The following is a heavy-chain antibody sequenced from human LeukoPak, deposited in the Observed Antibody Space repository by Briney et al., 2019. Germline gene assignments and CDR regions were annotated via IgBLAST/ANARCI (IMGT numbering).Heavy chain of an antibody. D-gene: IGHD2-2*01. CDR1: GFTFSDYY. CDR2: ISSSGSTI. Sequence: GGSLRLSCAASGFTFSDYYMSWLRQAPGKGLEWVSYISSSGSTIYYADSLKGRFTISRDNAKNSLYLQMNSLRAEDTAVYYCARADIVVVPASDYWGQGTLVTVSS. J-gene: IGHJ4*02. V-gene: IGHV3-11*01. CDR3: ARADIVVVPASDY.